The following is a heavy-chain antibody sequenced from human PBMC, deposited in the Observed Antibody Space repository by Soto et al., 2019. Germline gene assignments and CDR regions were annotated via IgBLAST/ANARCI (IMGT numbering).Heavy chain of an antibody. Sequence: VQLVESGGGEVQPGRSLRLSCAASGFKYTDFALHWVRQAPGKGLEWVAIISYDGSDKYYADSVKGRFVISRDNPNNTLYLEMNSLRPEDTDVYFCARRAWDSYYAIDVWGQGTTVTVFS. J-gene: IGHJ6*02. CDR1: GFKYTDFA. CDR2: ISYDGSDK. V-gene: IGHV3-30*09. D-gene: IGHD3-22*01. CDR3: ARRAWDSYYAIDV.